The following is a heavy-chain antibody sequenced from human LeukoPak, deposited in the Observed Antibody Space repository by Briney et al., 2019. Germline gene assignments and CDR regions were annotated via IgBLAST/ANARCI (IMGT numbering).Heavy chain of an antibody. CDR3: ARETAGLDYGDYPTEFDY. V-gene: IGHV5-51*01. J-gene: IGHJ4*02. Sequence: GESLKISCKGSGSTFTNYWIHWVRQMPGKGLEWMGNVYPGDSDTRYSPSFQGQVTISADKSISTAYLQWSSLKASDTAMYYCARETAGLDYGDYPTEFDYWGQGTLVTVSS. CDR2: VYPGDSDT. CDR1: GSTFTNYW. D-gene: IGHD4-17*01.